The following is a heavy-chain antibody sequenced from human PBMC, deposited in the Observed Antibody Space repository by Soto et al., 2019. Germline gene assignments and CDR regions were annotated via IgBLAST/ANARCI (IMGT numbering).Heavy chain of an antibody. CDR2: IYHSGST. V-gene: IGHV4-4*02. D-gene: IGHD2-15*01. CDR1: GGPISSSNW. CDR3: AKDLSLELGYCSGGSCLRPTYFDY. Sequence: SETLSLTCAVSGGPISSSNWWSWVRQPPGKGLEWIGEIYHSGSTNYNPSLKSRVTISVDKSKNQFSLKLSSVTAADTAVYYCAKDLSLELGYCSGGSCLRPTYFDYWRQGTLVTVSS. J-gene: IGHJ4*02.